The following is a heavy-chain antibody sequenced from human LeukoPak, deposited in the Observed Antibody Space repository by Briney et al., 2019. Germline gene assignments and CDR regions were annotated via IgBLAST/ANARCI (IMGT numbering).Heavy chain of an antibody. V-gene: IGHV3-33*06. Sequence: PGGSLRLSCAAPGFTFSRYGMHWVRQAPGKGLEWVAVILFDGSNKYYADSVKGRFTISRDNSKNTLYLQMNSLRAEDTAVYYCAKVGDGDYYLDYWGQGTLVTVSS. CDR1: GFTFSRYG. CDR2: ILFDGSNK. CDR3: AKVGDGDYYLDY. D-gene: IGHD4-17*01. J-gene: IGHJ4*02.